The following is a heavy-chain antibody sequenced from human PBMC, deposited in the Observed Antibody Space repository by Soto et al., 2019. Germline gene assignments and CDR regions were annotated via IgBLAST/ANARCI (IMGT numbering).Heavy chain of an antibody. J-gene: IGHJ4*02. CDR2: ISWNSGSI. CDR1: GFTFDDYA. D-gene: IGHD6-19*01. CDR3: AKAPTAVALLRIDY. Sequence: GGSLRLSCAASGFTFDDYAMHWVRQAPGKGLEWVSGISWNSGSIGYADSVKGRFTISRDNAKNSLYLQMNSLRAEDTALYYCAKAPTAVALLRIDYWGQGTLVTVSS. V-gene: IGHV3-9*01.